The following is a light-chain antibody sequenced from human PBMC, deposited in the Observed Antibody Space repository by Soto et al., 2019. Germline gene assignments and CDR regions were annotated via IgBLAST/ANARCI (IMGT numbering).Light chain of an antibody. Sequence: SYELTQPPSVSVAPGQTARISCGVNDIASKSVHWSQQKPGQAPVLVVYDDNDRPSGIPERFSGSNSGDTATLTISRVEAGDEADHYCQVWDSSSDHYVFGSGTKVTVL. CDR1: DIASKS. CDR2: DDN. CDR3: QVWDSSSDHYV. V-gene: IGLV3-21*02. J-gene: IGLJ1*01.